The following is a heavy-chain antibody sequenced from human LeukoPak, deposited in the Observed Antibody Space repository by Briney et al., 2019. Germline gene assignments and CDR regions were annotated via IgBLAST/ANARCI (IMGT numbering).Heavy chain of an antibody. J-gene: IGHJ4*02. Sequence: SQTLSLTCAVSGYSISRGYYWGWVRQPPCKRPQWIGSVHESGSSYYNPSLKSRVTISLDTSQNQFSLTLTSVTAADSATYYCVRGEVGDFDSWGQGSLVTVSS. D-gene: IGHD1-26*01. CDR3: VRGEVGDFDS. CDR1: GYSISRGYY. V-gene: IGHV4-38-2*01. CDR2: VHESGSS.